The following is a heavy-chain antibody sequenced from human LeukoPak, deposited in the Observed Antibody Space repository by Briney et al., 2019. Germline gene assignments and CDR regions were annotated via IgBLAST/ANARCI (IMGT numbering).Heavy chain of an antibody. J-gene: IGHJ4*02. CDR1: GYTFTNYG. Sequence: ASVKVSCKASGYTFTNYGITWVRQAPGQGLEWMGWISSYNGYTKYAQKLQGRVTMTTDTSTSTAYMELRSLRSDDTAVYYCARDSPQLLGPILFDYWGQGTLVTVSS. V-gene: IGHV1-18*01. CDR2: ISSYNGYT. CDR3: ARDSPQLLGPILFDY. D-gene: IGHD2-2*01.